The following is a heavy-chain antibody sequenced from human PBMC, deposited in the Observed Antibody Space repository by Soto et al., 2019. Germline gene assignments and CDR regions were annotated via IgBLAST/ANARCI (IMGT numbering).Heavy chain of an antibody. CDR1: GFTFSSYG. CDR3: AKDWGSQEFDY. V-gene: IGHV3-30*18. J-gene: IGHJ4*02. CDR2: ISYDGSNK. Sequence: PGGSLRLSCAASGFTFSSYGMHWVRQAPGKGLEWVEVISYDGSNKYYADSVKGRFTISRDNSKNTLYLQMNSLRAEDTAVYYCAKDWGSQEFDYWGQGTLVTVSS. D-gene: IGHD7-27*01.